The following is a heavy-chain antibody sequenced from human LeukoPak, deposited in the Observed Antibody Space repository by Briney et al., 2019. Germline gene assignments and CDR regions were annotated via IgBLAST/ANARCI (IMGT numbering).Heavy chain of an antibody. J-gene: IGHJ4*02. D-gene: IGHD3-22*01. CDR3: ARGRYYYDSSGLIDY. V-gene: IGHV1-18*01. CDR2: ISAYNGNT. Sequence: ASVKVSCKASGYTFTSYGISWVRRAPGQGLEWMGWISAYNGNTNYAQKLQGRVTMTTDTSTSTAYMELRSLRSDDTAVYYCARGRYYYDSSGLIDYWGQGTLVTVSS. CDR1: GYTFTSYG.